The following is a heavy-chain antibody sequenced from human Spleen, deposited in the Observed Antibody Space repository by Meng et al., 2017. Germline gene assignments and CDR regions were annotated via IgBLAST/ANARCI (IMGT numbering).Heavy chain of an antibody. V-gene: IGHV5-51*01. Sequence: GESLKISCKGSGYSFSGYWIGWVRQMPGKGLEWMGIIFPGDSHTTYSPSFQGRVTISADKSITTAYLQWSSLKASDTAMYYCARRGISAGGFDYWGQGTLVTVSS. CDR1: GYSFSGYW. D-gene: IGHD6-25*01. J-gene: IGHJ4*02. CDR3: ARRGISAGGFDY. CDR2: IFPGDSHT.